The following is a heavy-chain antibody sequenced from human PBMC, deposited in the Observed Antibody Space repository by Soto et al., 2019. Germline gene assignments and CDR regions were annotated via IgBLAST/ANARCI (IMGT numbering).Heavy chain of an antibody. CDR3: ARDLWGYCGTDCYPLDV. V-gene: IGHV4-59*01. Sequence: TMSLTCTLSHGSISGYYLSLILKNPFKGLECSGYMYNTGSTVYNPSFKSRVTISVDTSKNQFSLKLNSVTAADTAVYYCARDLWGYCGTDCYPLDVWGQGTTVTVSS. CDR2: MYNTGST. CDR1: HGSISGYY. J-gene: IGHJ6*02. D-gene: IGHD2-21*02.